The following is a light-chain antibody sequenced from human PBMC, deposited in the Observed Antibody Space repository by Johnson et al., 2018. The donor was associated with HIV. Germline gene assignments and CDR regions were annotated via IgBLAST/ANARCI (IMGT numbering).Light chain of an antibody. J-gene: IGLJ1*01. CDR2: DNN. CDR3: GTWDSSLSTAF. Sequence: QSVLTQPPSVSAAPGQKVTISCSGSSSNIGNNYVSWYQQVPGAAPKLLIYDNNRRPSGIPDRFSGSKSGTSATLGITGLQTGDEADYYCGTWDSSLSTAFFGSGTEVTVL. V-gene: IGLV1-51*01. CDR1: SSNIGNNY.